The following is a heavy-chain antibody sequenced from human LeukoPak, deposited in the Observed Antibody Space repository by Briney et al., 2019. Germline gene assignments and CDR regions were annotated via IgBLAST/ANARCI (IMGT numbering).Heavy chain of an antibody. CDR3: ASVSGRYYYYYYMDV. CDR1: GGSISSYY. V-gene: IGHV4-59*01. D-gene: IGHD1-26*01. Sequence: SETLSLTCTVSGGSISSYYWSWIRQPPGKGLEWIGYIYYSGSTNYNPSLKSRVTISVDTSKNQFSPKLSSVTAADTAVYYCASVSGRYYYYYYMDVWGKGTTVTVSS. CDR2: IYYSGST. J-gene: IGHJ6*03.